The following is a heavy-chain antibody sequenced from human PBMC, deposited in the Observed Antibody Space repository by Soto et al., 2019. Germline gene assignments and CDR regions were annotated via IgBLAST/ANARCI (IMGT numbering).Heavy chain of an antibody. Sequence: PSETLSLTCTVSGGSISSSIYYGGWIRRPPGKGLEWIGSIYYSGSTNYNPSLKSRVTISVDTSKNQFSLKLSSVTAADTAVYYCARPHGGSSGWDNWFDPWGQGTLVTVSS. CDR3: ARPHGGSSGWDNWFDP. D-gene: IGHD6-25*01. CDR2: IYYSGST. J-gene: IGHJ5*02. CDR1: GGSISSSIYY. V-gene: IGHV4-39*07.